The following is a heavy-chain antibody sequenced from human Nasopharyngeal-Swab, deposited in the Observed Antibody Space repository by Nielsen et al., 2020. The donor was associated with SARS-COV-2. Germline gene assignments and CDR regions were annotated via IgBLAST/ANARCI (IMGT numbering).Heavy chain of an antibody. D-gene: IGHD3-22*01. CDR2: INHSGST. Sequence: SETLSLTCAVYGGSFSSYYWNWFRQPPGTGLEWIGEINHSGSTNYNPSLKSRVTISVDTSKNQFSLKLSSVTAADTAVYYCARTRDLYYYDRWGQGTLVTVSS. CDR3: ARTRDLYYYDR. J-gene: IGHJ4*02. CDR1: GGSFSSYY. V-gene: IGHV4-34*01.